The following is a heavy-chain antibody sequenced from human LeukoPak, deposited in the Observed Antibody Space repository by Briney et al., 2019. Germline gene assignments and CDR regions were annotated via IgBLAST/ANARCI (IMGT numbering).Heavy chain of an antibody. V-gene: IGHV5-51*01. CDR3: ARSLGYCSGGSCYSSWFDP. CDR1: GYIFTSYW. CDR2: IYPGDSDT. J-gene: IGHJ5*02. D-gene: IGHD2-15*01. Sequence: GGSLQISCKGSGYIFTSYWIGWVRQLPGKGLEWMGIIYPGDSDTRYSPSFQGQVTISADKSISTAYLQWSSLKASDTAMYYCARSLGYCSGGSCYSSWFDPWGQGTLVTVSS.